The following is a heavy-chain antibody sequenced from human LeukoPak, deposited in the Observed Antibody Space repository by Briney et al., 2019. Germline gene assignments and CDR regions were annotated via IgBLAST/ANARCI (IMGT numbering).Heavy chain of an antibody. D-gene: IGHD1-1*01. Sequence: GGSLRLSCAASGFTFSSYWMSCVRQAPGKGLEWVANVKQDGSEKYYVGSVKSRFTNSRDNAKNSMNLQRNSLRAEDTAVYYCARSLEAGFDIWGQGTMVTVSS. CDR2: VKQDGSEK. CDR3: ARSLEAGFDI. CDR1: GFTFSSYW. V-gene: IGHV3-7*04. J-gene: IGHJ3*02.